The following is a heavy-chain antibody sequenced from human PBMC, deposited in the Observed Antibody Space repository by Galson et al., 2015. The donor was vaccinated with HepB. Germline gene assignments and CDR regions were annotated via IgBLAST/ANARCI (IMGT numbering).Heavy chain of an antibody. CDR3: AHAFHYYDSGSYYSP. CDR2: IYWDDDK. Sequence: PALVKPTQTLTLTCTFSEFSLSTSGVGVGWIRQPPGKALEWLALIYWDDDKRYSPSLKSRLTITKDTSKNQVVLTMTNMDPVDTATYYCAHAFHYYDSGSYYSPWGQGTLVTVST. J-gene: IGHJ5*02. V-gene: IGHV2-5*02. D-gene: IGHD3-10*01. CDR1: EFSLSTSGVG.